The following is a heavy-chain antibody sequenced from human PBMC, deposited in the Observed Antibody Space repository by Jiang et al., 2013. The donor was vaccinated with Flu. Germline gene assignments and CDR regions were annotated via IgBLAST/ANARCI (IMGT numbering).Heavy chain of an antibody. Sequence: STHAMHWVRQAPGKGLEWVAVISYDGSRKHYADSVKGRITISRDSSKNILYLQMNGLRAEDTAVYSCARDSGYESSGYIPGYWGQGTLVTVSS. CDR3: ARDSGYESSGYIPGY. V-gene: IGHV3-33*05. CDR1: STHA. J-gene: IGHJ4*02. D-gene: IGHD3-22*01. CDR2: ISYDGSRK.